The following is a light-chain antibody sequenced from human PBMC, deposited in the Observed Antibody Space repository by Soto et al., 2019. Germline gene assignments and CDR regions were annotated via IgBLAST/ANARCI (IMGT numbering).Light chain of an antibody. Sequence: EIVLTQSPDTLSLSPGERATLSCRASQSVSSSYLAWYQQKPGQAPRLLIYGASTRATGIPDRFSGSGSGTDFTLTVSRLEPEDFAVYYCQQSGSSPYTFGQGTKLEIK. V-gene: IGKV3-20*01. CDR2: GAS. J-gene: IGKJ2*01. CDR1: QSVSSSY. CDR3: QQSGSSPYT.